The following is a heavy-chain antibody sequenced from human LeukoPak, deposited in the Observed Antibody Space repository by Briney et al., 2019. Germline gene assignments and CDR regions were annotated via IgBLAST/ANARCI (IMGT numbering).Heavy chain of an antibody. Sequence: GGSLRLSCAASGFTFSSYAMSWVRQAPGKGLEWVSAISGSGGSTYYADSVKGRFTISRDNSKNTLYLQMNSLRAEDTAVYYCANLEYYGSGSYYSSAYGMDVWGQGTTVTVSS. V-gene: IGHV3-23*01. J-gene: IGHJ6*02. CDR1: GFTFSSYA. D-gene: IGHD3-10*01. CDR2: ISGSGGST. CDR3: ANLEYYGSGSYYSSAYGMDV.